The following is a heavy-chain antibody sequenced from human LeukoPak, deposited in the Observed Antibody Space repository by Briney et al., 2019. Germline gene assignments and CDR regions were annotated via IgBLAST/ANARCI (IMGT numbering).Heavy chain of an antibody. D-gene: IGHD6-13*01. CDR2: IIPIFGTA. J-gene: IGHJ4*02. Sequence: ASVKVSCKASGGTFSSYAISWVRQAPGQGLEWMGGIIPIFGTANYAQKFQGRVTITADESTSTAYMEVRSLRSDDTAVYYCARDVEGISAGGTIDYFDYWGQGTLLTVSS. CDR1: GGTFSSYA. V-gene: IGHV1-69*13. CDR3: ARDVEGISAGGTIDYFDY.